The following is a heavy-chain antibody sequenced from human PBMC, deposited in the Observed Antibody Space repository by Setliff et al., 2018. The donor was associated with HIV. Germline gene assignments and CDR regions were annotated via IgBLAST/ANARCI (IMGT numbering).Heavy chain of an antibody. V-gene: IGHV1-69*10. Sequence: ASVKVSCKASGSTFNHYARSWVRQAPGQRPEWMGGTIPMSDIPNYAQNFQGRVTITADHSTTTTYMELSSLSSEDTAVYYCVRVGPWYYGRSGYLASWDYWGQGTQVTVSS. CDR2: TIPMSDIP. J-gene: IGHJ4*02. CDR3: VRVGPWYYGRSGYLASWDY. D-gene: IGHD3-22*01. CDR1: GSTFNHYA.